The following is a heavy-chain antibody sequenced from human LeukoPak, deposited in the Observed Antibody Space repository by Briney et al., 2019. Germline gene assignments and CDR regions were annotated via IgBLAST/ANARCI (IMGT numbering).Heavy chain of an antibody. J-gene: IGHJ4*02. V-gene: IGHV3-74*01. Sequence: GGSLSLPWAASGFTFSSYWRHGVRQAQGKGLVWVSRINSAVSNTNYADSVKGRFTISRDNAKNTLYLQMNSLRAEDTAVYYCARDAGSNPGYWGQGTLVTVSS. CDR2: INSAVSNT. CDR1: GFTFSSYW. CDR3: ARDAGSNPGY. D-gene: IGHD1-26*01.